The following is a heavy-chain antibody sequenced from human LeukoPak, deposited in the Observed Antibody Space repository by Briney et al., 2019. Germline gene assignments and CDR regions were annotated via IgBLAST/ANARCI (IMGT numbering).Heavy chain of an antibody. J-gene: IGHJ4*02. CDR1: GGTFSSYA. Sequence: GASVKVSCKASGGTFSSYAISWVRQAPGQGLEWMGGIIPIFGTANYAQKFQGRVTITADESTSTAYMELSSLRSEDTAVYYCARVELYDFWSGYYNIDYWGQGTLVTVSS. CDR2: IIPIFGTA. CDR3: ARVELYDFWSGYYNIDY. D-gene: IGHD3-3*01. V-gene: IGHV1-69*13.